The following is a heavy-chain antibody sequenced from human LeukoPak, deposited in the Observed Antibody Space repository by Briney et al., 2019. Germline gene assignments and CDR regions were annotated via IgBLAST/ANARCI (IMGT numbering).Heavy chain of an antibody. D-gene: IGHD3-22*01. J-gene: IGHJ1*01. V-gene: IGHV1-2*02. CDR2: INPNSGGT. CDR1: GYTFTGHY. Sequence: ASVKVSCKASGYTFTGHYMHWVRQAPGQGLEWMGWINPNSGGTNYAQKFQGRVTMTRDTSISTAYMELSRLTSDDTAVYYCARGYYDSSGFEYFQDWGRGTLVTVSS. CDR3: ARGYYDSSGFEYFQD.